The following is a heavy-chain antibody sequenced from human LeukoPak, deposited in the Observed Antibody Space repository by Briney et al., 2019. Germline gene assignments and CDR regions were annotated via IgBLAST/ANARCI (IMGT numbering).Heavy chain of an antibody. CDR2: ISYDGSNK. J-gene: IGHJ4*02. Sequence: GGSLRLSCAASGLTFSSYGMHWVRQAPGKGLEWVAVISYDGSNKYYADSVKGRFTISRDNSKNTLYLQMNSLRAEDTAVYYCAKDSTPGYYDSSGYPFDYWGQGTLVTVSS. V-gene: IGHV3-30*18. CDR3: AKDSTPGYYDSSGYPFDY. D-gene: IGHD3-22*01. CDR1: GLTFSSYG.